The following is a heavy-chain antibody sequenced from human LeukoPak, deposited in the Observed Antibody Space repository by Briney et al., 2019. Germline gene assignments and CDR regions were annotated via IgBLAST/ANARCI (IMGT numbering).Heavy chain of an antibody. D-gene: IGHD6-19*01. J-gene: IGHJ4*02. Sequence: ASVTVSCTASGYTFTGYYMHWVRQAPGQGLEWMGWINPNSGGTNYAQKFQGRVTRTRDTSISTAYMELSRLRSDDTAVYYCARDPPSIAVAGTPDYWGQGTLVTVSS. CDR2: INPNSGGT. V-gene: IGHV1-2*02. CDR1: GYTFTGYY. CDR3: ARDPPSIAVAGTPDY.